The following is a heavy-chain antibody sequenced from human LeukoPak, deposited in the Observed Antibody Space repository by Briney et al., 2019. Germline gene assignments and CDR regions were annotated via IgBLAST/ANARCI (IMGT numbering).Heavy chain of an antibody. D-gene: IGHD2-15*01. J-gene: IGHJ4*02. V-gene: IGHV5-51*01. Sequence: GESLKISCRGSGYSFSSYWINWVRQMPGQGLEWMGIIYPGDSDARYSPSFQGQVTISADKSISTAYLQWSSLKASDTAMYYCARRLLGYFDYWGQGTLVTVSS. CDR2: IYPGDSDA. CDR1: GYSFSSYW. CDR3: ARRLLGYFDY.